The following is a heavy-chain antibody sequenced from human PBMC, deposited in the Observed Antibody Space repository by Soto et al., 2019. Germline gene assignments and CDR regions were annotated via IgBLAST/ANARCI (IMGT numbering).Heavy chain of an antibody. CDR1: EFSFSDYS. V-gene: IGHV3-21*01. J-gene: IGHJ3*01. CDR2: ISSSSSNI. Sequence: EVQLVESGGGLVKPGGSLRLSCAASEFSFSDYSMNWVRQAPGKGLEWVSSISSSSSNINYADSVKGRFSISRDNAKNLLFLQMNSLRVEDTAVYFCARHPPWHPDSGSTNRAFDLWGQGTMVTVSS. CDR3: ARHPPWHPDSGSTNRAFDL. D-gene: IGHD3-10*01.